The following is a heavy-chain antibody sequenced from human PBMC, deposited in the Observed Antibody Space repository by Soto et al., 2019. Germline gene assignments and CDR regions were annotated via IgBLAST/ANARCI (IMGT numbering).Heavy chain of an antibody. CDR1: GFSLSTSGMC. D-gene: IGHD3-22*01. CDR3: ARTQGPYDSSGYYFFDY. J-gene: IGHJ4*02. V-gene: IGHV2-70*01. CDR2: IDWDDDK. Sequence: SCPTLVNPTQTLTLTCTFSGFSLSTSGMCVSWIRQPPGKALEWLALIDWDDDKYYSTSLKTRLTISKDTSKNQVVLTMTNMDPVDTATYYRARTQGPYDSSGYYFFDYWGQGTLVTVSS.